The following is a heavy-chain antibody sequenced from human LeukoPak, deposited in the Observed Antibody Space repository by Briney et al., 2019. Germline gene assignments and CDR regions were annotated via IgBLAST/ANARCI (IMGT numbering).Heavy chain of an antibody. CDR2: INPNSGGT. CDR1: GYTFTGYY. V-gene: IGHV1-2*02. CDR3: ARELGNCSSTSCYTLDP. J-gene: IGHJ5*02. Sequence: ASVKVSYKASGYTFTGYYMHWVRQAPGQGLEWMGWINPNSGGTNYAQKFQGRVTMTRDTSISTAYMELSRLRSDDTAVYYCARELGNCSSTSCYTLDPWGQGTLVTVSS. D-gene: IGHD2-2*02.